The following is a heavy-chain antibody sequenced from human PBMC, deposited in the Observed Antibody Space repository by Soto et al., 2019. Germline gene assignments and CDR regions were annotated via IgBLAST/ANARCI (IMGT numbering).Heavy chain of an antibody. V-gene: IGHV6-1*01. Sequence: SQTLSLTCAISGDSVSSNSAAWNWIRQSPSRGLEWLGRTYYRSKWYNDYAVSVKSRITINPDTSKNQFSLKLSSVTAADTAVYYCARTRGSYYDFDYWGQGTLVTVSS. CDR2: TYYRSKWYN. D-gene: IGHD1-26*01. CDR3: ARTRGSYYDFDY. J-gene: IGHJ4*02. CDR1: GDSVSSNSAA.